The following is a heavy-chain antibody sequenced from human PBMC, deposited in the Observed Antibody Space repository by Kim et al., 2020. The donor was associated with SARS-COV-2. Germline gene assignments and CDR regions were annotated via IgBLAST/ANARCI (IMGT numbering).Heavy chain of an antibody. D-gene: IGHD4-17*01. CDR2: ITSSGGNT. CDR1: GFTFRNYA. J-gene: IGHJ4*02. CDR3: EKGPSTVVTPADY. Sequence: GGSLKLSCAASGFTFRNYAMNWVRQAPGKGLEWVSSITSSGGNTYYADSVKGRFTISRDNSKNTLYLQMNSLRAGDTALYYCEKGPSTVVTPADYWGQGTLVTVSS. V-gene: IGHV3-23*01.